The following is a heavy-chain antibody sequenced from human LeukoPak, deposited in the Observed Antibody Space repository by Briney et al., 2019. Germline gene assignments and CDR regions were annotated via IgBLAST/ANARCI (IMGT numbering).Heavy chain of an antibody. J-gene: IGHJ6*03. CDR3: ARSIAAADGGVYYYMDV. Sequence: PGGSLRLSCAASGFTFSDYYMSWLRQAPGKGLEWVSYISSSGTTIYYTDSVKGRLTISRDNAKNSLYLQMNSLRAEDTAVYFCARSIAAADGGVYYYMDVWGKGTTVTISS. CDR2: ISSSGTTI. D-gene: IGHD6-25*01. V-gene: IGHV3-11*01. CDR1: GFTFSDYY.